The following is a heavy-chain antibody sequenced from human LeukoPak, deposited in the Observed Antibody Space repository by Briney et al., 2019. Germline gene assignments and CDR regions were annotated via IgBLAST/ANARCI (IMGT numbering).Heavy chain of an antibody. CDR3: AKATRNPYYYMDV. CDR1: GFTFSSYG. Sequence: GGSLRLSCAASGFTFSSYGMHWVRQAPGKGLEWVAVISYDGSNKYYADSVKGRFTISRDNSKNTLYLQMNSLRAEDAAVYYCAKATRNPYYYMDVWGKGTTVTVSS. CDR2: ISYDGSNK. V-gene: IGHV3-30*18. J-gene: IGHJ6*03.